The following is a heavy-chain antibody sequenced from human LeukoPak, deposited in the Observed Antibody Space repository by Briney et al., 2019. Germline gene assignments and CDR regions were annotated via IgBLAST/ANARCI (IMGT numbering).Heavy chain of an antibody. J-gene: IGHJ4*02. CDR2: ISYDGSNK. V-gene: IGHV3-30*03. CDR1: GFTFSSYG. CDR3: ARGSLRYCSSTSCYTEDRPFDY. D-gene: IGHD2-2*02. Sequence: GGSLRLSCAASGFTFSSYGMHWVRQAPGKGLEWVAVISYDGSNKYYADSVKGRFTISRDNAKNSLYLQMNSLRAEDTAVYYCARGSLRYCSSTSCYTEDRPFDYWGPGTRVTVSS.